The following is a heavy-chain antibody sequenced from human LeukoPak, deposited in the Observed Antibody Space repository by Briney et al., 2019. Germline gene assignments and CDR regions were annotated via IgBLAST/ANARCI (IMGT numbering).Heavy chain of an antibody. CDR3: ATAPSGSLWYAFDI. V-gene: IGHV1-24*01. J-gene: IGHJ3*02. D-gene: IGHD1-26*01. CDR1: GYTLTELS. Sequence: ASVKVSCKVSGYTLTELSMHWVRQAPGKGLEWMGGFDPKDGETIYAQKFQGRVTMTEDTSTDTAYMELSSLRSEDTAVYYCATAPSGSLWYAFDIWGQGTMVTVSS. CDR2: FDPKDGET.